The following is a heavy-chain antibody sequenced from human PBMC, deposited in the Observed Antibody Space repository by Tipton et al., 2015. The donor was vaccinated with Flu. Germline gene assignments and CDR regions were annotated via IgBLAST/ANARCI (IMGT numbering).Heavy chain of an antibody. CDR1: GGSIRSSSYY. Sequence: TLSLTCTVSGGSIRSSSYYWGWIRQPPGKGLEWIGNMYYSGSTYYNPSLKSRVTISVDTSKNQFSLKLNSVTAADTAVYYCAKTYFDSSDSPDRFDPWGQGTLVTVSS. V-gene: IGHV4-39*07. J-gene: IGHJ5*02. D-gene: IGHD3-22*01. CDR3: AKTYFDSSDSPDRFDP. CDR2: MYYSGST.